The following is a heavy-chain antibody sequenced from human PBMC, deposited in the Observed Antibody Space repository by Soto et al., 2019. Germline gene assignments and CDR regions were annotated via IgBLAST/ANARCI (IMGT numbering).Heavy chain of an antibody. D-gene: IGHD6-19*01. Sequence: SETLSLTCAVYGGSFSGYYWSWIRQPPGKGLEWIGEINHSGSTNYNPSLKSRVTISVDTSKNQFSLKLSSVTAADTAVYYCARAASSGWYVDYWGQGTLVTVS. J-gene: IGHJ4*02. CDR3: ARAASSGWYVDY. CDR2: INHSGST. CDR1: GGSFSGYY. V-gene: IGHV4-34*01.